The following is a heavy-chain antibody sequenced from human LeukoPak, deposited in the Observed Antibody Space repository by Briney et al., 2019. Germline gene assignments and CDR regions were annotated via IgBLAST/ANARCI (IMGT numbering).Heavy chain of an antibody. D-gene: IGHD2-2*01. V-gene: IGHV4-39*01. CDR2: IYYSGST. J-gene: IGHJ4*02. CDR3: ARVNRDIVVVPAATTFDY. Sequence: PSETLSLTCTVSGGSISSSSYYWGWIRQPPGKGLEWIGSIYYSGSTYYNPSLKSRVTISVDTSKNQFSLKLSSVTAADTAVYYCARVNRDIVVVPAATTFDYWGQGTLVTVSS. CDR1: GGSISSSSYY.